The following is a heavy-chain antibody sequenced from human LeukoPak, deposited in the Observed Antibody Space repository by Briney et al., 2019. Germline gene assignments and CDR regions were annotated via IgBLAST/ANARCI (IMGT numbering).Heavy chain of an antibody. CDR1: GFTFSRHS. Sequence: GGSLRLSCAASGFTFSRHSMTWVREAPGKGVEWVSAISASGDDTYYADSVRGRFTLSRDNSKNTVYLQMNSLRAEDTAVYYCANGAAGQYCTRTTCYRWGQGTLVTVSS. V-gene: IGHV3-23*01. D-gene: IGHD2-2*01. CDR3: ANGAAGQYCTRTTCYR. CDR2: ISASGDDT. J-gene: IGHJ4*02.